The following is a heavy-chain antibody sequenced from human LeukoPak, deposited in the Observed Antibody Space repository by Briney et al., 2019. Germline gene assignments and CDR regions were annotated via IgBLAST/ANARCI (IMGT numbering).Heavy chain of an antibody. J-gene: IGHJ6*02. D-gene: IGHD2-21*02. V-gene: IGHV4-4*07. CDR3: ASLSDEPSPYGMDV. CDR1: VGSISSYY. CDR2: IYTSGST. Sequence: SETLSLTCTVSVGSISSYYWSWMRQPAGKGLEWIGRIYTSGSTNYNPSLTSRVALSADTTKNQCSLRLSSVTAADTAVYYCASLSDEPSPYGMDVCGQGTTVTASS.